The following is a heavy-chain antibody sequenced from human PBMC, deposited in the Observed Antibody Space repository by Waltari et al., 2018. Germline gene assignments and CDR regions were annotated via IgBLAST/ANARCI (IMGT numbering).Heavy chain of an antibody. CDR2: VDPEDGET. Sequence: EVQLVQSGAEVKKPGATVKISCKASGYTFTDYYMHWVQQAPGKGLEWMGRVDPEDGETIYAEKFQGRVTITADTSTDTGYMELSSLRSEDTAVYYCATDRLRYYGSGSYCWGQGTLVTVSS. J-gene: IGHJ4*02. V-gene: IGHV1-69-2*01. CDR3: ATDRLRYYGSGSYC. D-gene: IGHD3-10*01. CDR1: GYTFTDYY.